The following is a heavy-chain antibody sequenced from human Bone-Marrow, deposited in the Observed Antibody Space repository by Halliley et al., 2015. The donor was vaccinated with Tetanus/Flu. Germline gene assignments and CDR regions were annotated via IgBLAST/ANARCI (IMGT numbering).Heavy chain of an antibody. D-gene: IGHD3-10*01. Sequence: SGATTEYADSVKGPFTISRDNSKSPLYLQMNSLRAEDTAVYYCAKSSYRVRGRVLGYYGMDVWGQGAPVTVSS. CDR3: AKSSYRVRGRVLGYYGMDV. CDR2: SGATT. V-gene: IGHV3-23*05. J-gene: IGHJ6*02.